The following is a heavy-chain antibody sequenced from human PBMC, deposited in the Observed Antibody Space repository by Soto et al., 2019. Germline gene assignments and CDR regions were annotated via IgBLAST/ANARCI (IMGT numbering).Heavy chain of an antibody. CDR1: GYTFTSYD. V-gene: IGHV1-8*01. Sequence: QVQLVQSGAEVKKPGGSVKVSCKASGYTFTSYDINWVRQATGQGLEWMGWMNPNSGNTGYAQKFQGRVTMTRNTSISTAYMELSSLRSEDTAVYYCARSCSLYDYYYYYGMDVWGQGTTVTVSS. D-gene: IGHD6-13*01. CDR3: ARSCSLYDYYYYYGMDV. J-gene: IGHJ6*02. CDR2: MNPNSGNT.